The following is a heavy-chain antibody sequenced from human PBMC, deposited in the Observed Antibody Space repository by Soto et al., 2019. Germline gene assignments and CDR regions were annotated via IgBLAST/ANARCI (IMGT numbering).Heavy chain of an antibody. CDR3: ARDFDQYCSGGSCHWAGAFDI. V-gene: IGHV3-33*01. CDR2: IWYDGSNK. Sequence: PGGSLRLSCAASGFTFSSYGMHWVRQAPGKGLEWVAVIWYDGSNKYYADSVKGRFTISRDNSKNTLYLQMNSLRAEDTAVYYFARDFDQYCSGGSCHWAGAFDIWGQGTMVTVSS. D-gene: IGHD2-15*01. CDR1: GFTFSSYG. J-gene: IGHJ3*02.